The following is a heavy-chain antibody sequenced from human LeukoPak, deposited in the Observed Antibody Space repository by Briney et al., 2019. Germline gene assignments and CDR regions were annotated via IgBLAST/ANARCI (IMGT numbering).Heavy chain of an antibody. CDR1: GGSISSYY. CDR3: ARLYCSGVSGPDPIYLGFDY. D-gene: IGHD2-15*01. J-gene: IGHJ4*02. V-gene: IGHV4-4*07. Sequence: SETLSLTCTVSGGSISSYYWSWIRQPAGKGLEWIGRIYTSGSTNYNPSLKSRVTMSVDTSKNQFSLKLSSVTAADTAVYYCARLYCSGVSGPDPIYLGFDYWGQGTLVTVSS. CDR2: IYTSGST.